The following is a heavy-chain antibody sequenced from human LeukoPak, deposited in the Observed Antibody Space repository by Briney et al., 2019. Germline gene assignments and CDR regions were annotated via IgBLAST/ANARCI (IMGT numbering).Heavy chain of an antibody. CDR3: AKDRLIGDSSSWDE. Sequence: PGGSLRLSCAASGFTFSNYAMHWVRQGPGKGLEWVAFVSSDGSYDYYVDSVKGRFTVSRDNSKNTLYLQMNSLRAEDTAVYYCAKDRLIGDSSSWDEWGQGTLVTVSS. CDR1: GFTFSNYA. J-gene: IGHJ4*02. CDR2: VSSDGSYD. D-gene: IGHD6-13*01. V-gene: IGHV3-30*04.